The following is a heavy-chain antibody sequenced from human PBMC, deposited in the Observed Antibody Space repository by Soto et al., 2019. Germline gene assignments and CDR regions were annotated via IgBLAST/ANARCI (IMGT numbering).Heavy chain of an antibody. J-gene: IGHJ4*02. Sequence: QVQLQESGPGLLKPSETLSLTCAVYGGSFSGYYWSWIRQPPGKGLEWIGEINHSGSTNYNPSLKSRVTISVDTSKNQFSLKLSSVTAADTAVYYCARSVPRYCSGGSCYYFDYWGQGTLVTVSS. CDR1: GGSFSGYY. CDR2: INHSGST. CDR3: ARSVPRYCSGGSCYYFDY. V-gene: IGHV4-34*01. D-gene: IGHD2-15*01.